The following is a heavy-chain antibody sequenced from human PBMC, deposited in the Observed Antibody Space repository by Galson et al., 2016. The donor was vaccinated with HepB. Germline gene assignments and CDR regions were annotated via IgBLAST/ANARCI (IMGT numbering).Heavy chain of an antibody. CDR2: INRGGPGT. D-gene: IGHD1-1*01. Sequence: SVKVSCKASGFTFRNYNMHWVRQAPGQGLEWMGIINRGGPGTIYAQKFQDRLTMTSDPSTSTVYMELSSLRSGETALYYCTRDYNWAIYDWGQGTLVTVSS. J-gene: IGHJ4*02. CDR3: TRDYNWAIYD. CDR1: GFTFRNYN. V-gene: IGHV1-46*03.